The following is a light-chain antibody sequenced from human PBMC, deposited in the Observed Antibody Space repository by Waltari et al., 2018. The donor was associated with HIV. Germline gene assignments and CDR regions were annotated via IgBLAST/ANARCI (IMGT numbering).Light chain of an antibody. V-gene: IGLV4-69*01. Sequence: QLVLTQSPSASASLRASVQLTSTPSSGHRNSAIAWHQQQPEQGPRSLRQVHSDGSHYKGDGIPDRFSGSSSGAERYPTISSLQSEDEADYYCQTWGTGMVFGGGTKLTVL. CDR2: VHSDGSH. J-gene: IGLJ3*02. CDR3: QTWGTGMV. CDR1: SGHRNSA.